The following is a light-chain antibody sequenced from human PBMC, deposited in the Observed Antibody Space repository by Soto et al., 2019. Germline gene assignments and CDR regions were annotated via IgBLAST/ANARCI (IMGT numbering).Light chain of an antibody. CDR2: AAS. CDR3: QQSYSTPPT. CDR1: QTISSW. V-gene: IGKV1-39*01. Sequence: DIQVTQSPSSRSASVVDRVTITCLASQTISSWLAWYQQKTGKAPKLLIYAASSLQSGVPSRFSGSGYGTDFNLTISSLQPEDFATYYCQQSYSTPPTFGQGTKVDIK. J-gene: IGKJ1*01.